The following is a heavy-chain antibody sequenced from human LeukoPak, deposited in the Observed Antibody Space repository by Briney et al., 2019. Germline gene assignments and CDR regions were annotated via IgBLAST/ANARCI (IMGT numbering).Heavy chain of an antibody. J-gene: IGHJ4*02. CDR3: ARGNSGTDY. CDR2: IYYSGST. V-gene: IGHV4-39*01. Sequence: SETLSLTCTVSGGSISSSSYYWGWIRQPPGKGLEWIGSIYYSGSTYYNPSLKSRVTISVDTSKNQFSLKLSSVTAADTAVYYCARGNSGTDYWGQGTLVTVSS. D-gene: IGHD1-14*01. CDR1: GGSISSSSYY.